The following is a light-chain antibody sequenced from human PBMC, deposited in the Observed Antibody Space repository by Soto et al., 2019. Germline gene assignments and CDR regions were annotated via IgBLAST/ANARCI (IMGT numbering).Light chain of an antibody. J-gene: IGKJ1*01. V-gene: IGKV3-20*01. CDR2: GAS. CDR1: QSVGGNY. CDR3: QRYGSSPWT. Sequence: EIVLTQSPGTLSLSPGERATLSCRASQSVGGNYLAWFQQKPGQAPRLLVYGASNRAAGIPDRFSGGGSRTDFTLTISRLEPEDFAVYYCQRYGSSPWTFGQGTEVEVK.